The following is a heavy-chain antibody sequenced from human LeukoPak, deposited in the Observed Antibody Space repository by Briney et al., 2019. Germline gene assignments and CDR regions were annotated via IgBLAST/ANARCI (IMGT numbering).Heavy chain of an antibody. J-gene: IGHJ6*03. D-gene: IGHD2-2*01. CDR2: INLRGST. CDR3: ARETLGYCSSTSCYDYYYYYMDV. CDR1: GGSFNDYY. V-gene: IGHV4-34*01. Sequence: SETLSLTCAVYGGSFNDYYWNWIRQPPGKGLEWIGEINLRGSTTYNPSLKSRVTISLDESKNQFSLKLSSVTAADTAVYYCARETLGYCSSTSCYDYYYYYMDVWGKGTTVTVSS.